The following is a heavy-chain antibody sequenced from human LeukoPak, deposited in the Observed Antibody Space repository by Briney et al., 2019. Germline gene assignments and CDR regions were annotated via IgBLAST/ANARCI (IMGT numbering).Heavy chain of an antibody. J-gene: IGHJ4*02. D-gene: IGHD2-8*02. V-gene: IGHV4-59*12. CDR2: ISASGST. CDR1: GGSMTSYC. Sequence: SETLSLTCGVSGGSMTSYCWSWIRQAPGKGLEWIGYISASGSTNYNPSLGSRLTISMDASKNQFSLSLTSVTAADTAVYYCASGYTNWWPLDYWGQGARVIVSS. CDR3: ASGYTNWWPLDY.